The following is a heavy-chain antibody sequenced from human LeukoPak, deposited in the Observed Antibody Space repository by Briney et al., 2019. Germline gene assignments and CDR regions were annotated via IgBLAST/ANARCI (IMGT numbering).Heavy chain of an antibody. J-gene: IGHJ4*02. D-gene: IGHD1-26*01. Sequence: PSETLSLTCAVYGGSFSGYYWSWIRQPPGKGLEWIGEINHSGGTNYNPSLKSRVTISVDTSKNQFSLKLSSVTAADTAVYYCARDGRELPLDYWGQGTLVTVSS. V-gene: IGHV4-34*01. CDR3: ARDGRELPLDY. CDR1: GGSFSGYY. CDR2: INHSGGT.